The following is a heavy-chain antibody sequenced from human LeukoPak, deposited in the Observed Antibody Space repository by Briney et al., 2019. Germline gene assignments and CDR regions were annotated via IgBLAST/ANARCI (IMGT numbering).Heavy chain of an antibody. CDR3: ARDPTTVTTYNWFDP. CDR1: GFTFSSYS. V-gene: IGHV3-21*01. J-gene: IGHJ5*02. Sequence: GGSLRLFCAASGFTFSSYSMNWVRQAPGKGLEWVSSISSSSSYIYYADSVKGRFTISRDNAKNSLYLQMNSLRAEDTAVYYCARDPTTVTTYNWFDPWGQGTLVTVSS. D-gene: IGHD4-17*01. CDR2: ISSSSSYI.